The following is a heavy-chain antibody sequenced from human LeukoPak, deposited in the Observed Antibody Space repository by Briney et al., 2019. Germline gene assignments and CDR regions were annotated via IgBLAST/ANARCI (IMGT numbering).Heavy chain of an antibody. Sequence: SETLSLTCTVSGGSISSYYWSWIRLPPGKGLEWIGYIYYSGSTNYNPSLKSRVAISVDTSKNQFSLKLSSVTAADTAVYYCARGGGLRLGELSFDPWGQGTLVTVSS. CDR2: IYYSGST. CDR1: GGSISSYY. J-gene: IGHJ5*02. D-gene: IGHD3-16*02. CDR3: ARGGGLRLGELSFDP. V-gene: IGHV4-59*01.